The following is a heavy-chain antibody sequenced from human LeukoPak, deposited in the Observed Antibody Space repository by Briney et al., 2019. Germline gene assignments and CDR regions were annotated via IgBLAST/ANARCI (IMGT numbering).Heavy chain of an antibody. CDR3: ARELNTYYYDSSGLDY. CDR2: INPSGGST. CDR1: GYTFTSYY. Sequence: GASVKVSCKASGYTFTSYYMHWVRQAPGQGLEWMGIINPSGGSTSYAQKFQGRVTMTRGTSTSTVYMELSSLRSEDTAVYYCARELNTYYYDSSGLDYWGQGTLVTVSS. J-gene: IGHJ4*02. V-gene: IGHV1-46*01. D-gene: IGHD3-22*01.